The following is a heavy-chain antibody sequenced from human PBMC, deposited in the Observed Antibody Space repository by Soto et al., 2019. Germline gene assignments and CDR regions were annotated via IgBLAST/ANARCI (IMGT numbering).Heavy chain of an antibody. CDR2: IRSKAYGGTT. Sequence: GGSLRLSCTASGFTFGDYAMSWFRQAPGKGLEWVGFIRSKAYGGTTEYAASVKGRFTISRDDSKSIAYLQMNSLKTEDTAVYYCTISIQLWLQFHYYGMDVWGQGTTVTVSS. J-gene: IGHJ6*02. D-gene: IGHD5-18*01. CDR3: TISIQLWLQFHYYGMDV. V-gene: IGHV3-49*03. CDR1: GFTFGDYA.